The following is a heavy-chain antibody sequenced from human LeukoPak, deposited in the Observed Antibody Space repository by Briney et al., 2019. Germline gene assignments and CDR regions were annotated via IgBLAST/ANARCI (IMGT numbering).Heavy chain of an antibody. CDR3: AATYPMGTGDY. J-gene: IGHJ4*02. D-gene: IGHD1-14*01. Sequence: GGSLRLSCAASGFTVSSNYMSWVRQAPGKGLEWVSVIYSGGSTYYADSVKGRFTISRDNSKNTLYLQMNSLRAEDTAVYCCAATYPMGTGDYWGQGTLVTVSS. CDR1: GFTVSSNY. CDR2: IYSGGST. V-gene: IGHV3-53*01.